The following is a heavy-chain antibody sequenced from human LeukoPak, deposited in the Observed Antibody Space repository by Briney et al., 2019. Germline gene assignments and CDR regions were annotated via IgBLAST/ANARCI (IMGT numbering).Heavy chain of an antibody. J-gene: IGHJ4*02. D-gene: IGHD4-11*01. V-gene: IGHV4-34*01. CDR3: ARGATPTVTTFDY. Sequence: SETLSLTCAVYGGSSSGYYWSWIRQPPGKGLEWIGEINHSGSTNYNPSIKSRVTISVDTSKNQFSLKLSSVTAADTAVYYCARGATPTVTTFDYWGQGTLVTVSS. CDR2: INHSGST. CDR1: GGSSSGYY.